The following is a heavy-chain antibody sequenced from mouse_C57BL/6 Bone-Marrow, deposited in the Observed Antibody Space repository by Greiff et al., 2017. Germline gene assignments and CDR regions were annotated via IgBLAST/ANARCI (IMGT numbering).Heavy chain of an antibody. D-gene: IGHD2-10*02. J-gene: IGHJ3*01. Sequence: QVQLQQSGAELMKPGASVKLSCKATGYTFTGYWIEWVKQRPGHGLEWIGEILPGSGGTNYNKKFKGKATFTADTSSNTAYMQLSSLTTEDSAVYYCARRGMGYECPAWFAYWGQGTLVTVSA. V-gene: IGHV1-9*01. CDR3: ARRGMGYECPAWFAY. CDR1: GYTFTGYW. CDR2: ILPGSGGT.